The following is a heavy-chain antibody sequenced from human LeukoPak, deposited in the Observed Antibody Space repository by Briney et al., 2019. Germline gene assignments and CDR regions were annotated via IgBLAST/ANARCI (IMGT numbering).Heavy chain of an antibody. D-gene: IGHD6-13*01. J-gene: IGHJ4*02. CDR1: GFTFDDYA. CDR2: ISWNSAGI. V-gene: IGHV3-9*01. CDR3: AKDTYSNNWYFDY. Sequence: SGGSLRLSCAASGFTFDDYAMHWVRQAPGKGLEWVSGISWNSAGIGYADPVKGRFTISRDNAKNSLYLQMNSLRAEDTALYYCAKDTYSNNWYFDYWGQGTLVTVSS.